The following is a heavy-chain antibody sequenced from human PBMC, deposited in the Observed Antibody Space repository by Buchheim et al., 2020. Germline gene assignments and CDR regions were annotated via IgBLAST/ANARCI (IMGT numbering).Heavy chain of an antibody. CDR2: ISHSGRS. J-gene: IGHJ4*02. D-gene: IGHD4-11*01. V-gene: IGHV4-34*01. Sequence: QVQLQQWGAGLLKPSETLSLTCAVYGWSFSGYYWSWIRQPPGKGLEWIGEISHSGRSNYNPSLKSRVTISVDTSKHQVSLKLTSVTAADTAVYSCARVYSNSFDYWGQGTL. CDR1: GWSFSGYY. CDR3: ARVYSNSFDY.